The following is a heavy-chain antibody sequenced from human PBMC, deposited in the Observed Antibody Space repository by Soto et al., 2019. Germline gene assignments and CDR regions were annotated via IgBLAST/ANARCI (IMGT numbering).Heavy chain of an antibody. Sequence: GGSLRLSCAASGFTVSSNYMSWVRQAPGKGLEWVSVIYSGGSTYYADSVKGRFTISRDNSKNTLYLQMNSLRAEDTAVYYCARSVPSSSGAFDYWGQGTLVTVSS. CDR3: ARSVPSSSGAFDY. V-gene: IGHV3-66*01. J-gene: IGHJ4*02. CDR1: GFTVSSNY. D-gene: IGHD6-6*01. CDR2: IYSGGST.